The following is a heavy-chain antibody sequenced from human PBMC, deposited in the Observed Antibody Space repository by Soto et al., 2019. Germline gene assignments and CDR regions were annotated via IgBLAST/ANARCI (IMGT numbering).Heavy chain of an antibody. CDR1: GGSITTYS. V-gene: IGHV4-59*01. D-gene: IGHD2-21*02. Sequence: SETRSLTCSVSGGSITTYSWNWMRHPPGRGLEWIGYIYYTGNTNYNPSLKSRVTISLDMSKNQFSLKLSSVTTADTAVYYCAREPRQGDRIYYFDYWSQGTPVTVSS. J-gene: IGHJ4*02. CDR2: IYYTGNT. CDR3: AREPRQGDRIYYFDY.